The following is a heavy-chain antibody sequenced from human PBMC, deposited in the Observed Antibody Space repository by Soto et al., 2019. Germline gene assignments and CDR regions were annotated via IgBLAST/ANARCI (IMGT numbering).Heavy chain of an antibody. Sequence: EVQLVESGGGLVQPGGSLRLSCAASGFTFSSYSMNWVRQAPGKGLEWVSYISSSSSTIYYADSVKGRFTISRDNAKNSLYLQMNSLRDEETAVYYCAREGYFYGSGSCDYWGQGTLVTVSS. CDR1: GFTFSSYS. CDR2: ISSSSSTI. V-gene: IGHV3-48*02. CDR3: AREGYFYGSGSCDY. D-gene: IGHD3-10*01. J-gene: IGHJ4*02.